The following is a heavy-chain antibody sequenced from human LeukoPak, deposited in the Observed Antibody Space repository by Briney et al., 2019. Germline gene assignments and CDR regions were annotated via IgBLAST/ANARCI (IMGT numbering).Heavy chain of an antibody. CDR3: ARRPTGDPKFDY. Sequence: SETLSLTCSVSGGSISNYFWTWIRKPPGKGLEWIGYIYSSGSTYYNPSLKSRVTISVDTSKNRFSLKLSTVTAADTAVYYCARRPTGDPKFDYWGQGTLVTVSS. V-gene: IGHV4-59*08. D-gene: IGHD7-27*01. CDR2: IYSSGST. J-gene: IGHJ4*02. CDR1: GGSISNYF.